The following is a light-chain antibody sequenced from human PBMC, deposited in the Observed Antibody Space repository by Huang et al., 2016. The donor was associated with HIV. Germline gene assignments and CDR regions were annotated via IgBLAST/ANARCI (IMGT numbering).Light chain of an antibody. V-gene: IGKV1-39*01. CDR1: QTISSY. J-gene: IGKJ4*01. Sequence: DIQMTQSPSSLSASVGDRVTITCRASQTISSYLSWYQQKPGKAPKLLIYSSSSLRSGVPSRFSGSVSGTDFTLTISTLQREDFATYYCQQTYTIPLTFGGGTKVEVK. CDR2: SSS. CDR3: QQTYTIPLT.